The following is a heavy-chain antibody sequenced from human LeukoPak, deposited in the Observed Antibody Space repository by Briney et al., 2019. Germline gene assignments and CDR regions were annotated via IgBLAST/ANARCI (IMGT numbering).Heavy chain of an antibody. D-gene: IGHD3-10*01. CDR1: GFTVSSNY. V-gene: IGHV3-66*01. J-gene: IGHJ6*03. Sequence: GGSLRLSCAASGFTVSSNYMSWGRQAPGKGLEWVSVIYSGGSTYYADSVKGRFTISRDNSKNTLYLQMNSLRAEDTAVYYCASSDYGSGSYKMYYYYYMDVWGKGTTVTISS. CDR3: ASSDYGSGSYKMYYYYYMDV. CDR2: IYSGGST.